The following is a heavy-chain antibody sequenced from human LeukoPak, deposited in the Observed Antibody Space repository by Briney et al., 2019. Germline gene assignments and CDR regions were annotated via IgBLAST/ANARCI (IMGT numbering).Heavy chain of an antibody. Sequence: GGSLRLSCAASAFTFSIYAISWVRQAPGKGLEWVGAIRGRGDKKHQADSVRGRYPICRDNSKNTLFLQMNSLRDEDTAVYYCARDWVTDTAAIDSWGQGTLVSVSS. CDR1: AFTFSIYA. V-gene: IGHV3-23*01. CDR2: IRGRGDKK. J-gene: IGHJ4*02. CDR3: ARDWVTDTAAIDS. D-gene: IGHD2-2*01.